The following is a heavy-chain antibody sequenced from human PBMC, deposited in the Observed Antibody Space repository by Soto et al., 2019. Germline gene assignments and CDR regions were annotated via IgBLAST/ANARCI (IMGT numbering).Heavy chain of an antibody. D-gene: IGHD5-18*01. CDR3: ARDQRGYSYGYGLGY. J-gene: IGHJ4*02. Sequence: QVQLVQSGAEVKKPGASVKVSCKASGYTFTGYYMHWVRQAPGQGLEWMGWINPNSGGTNYAQKFQGRVTMTRDTSISTGYMELSRLRSDDTAVYYCARDQRGYSYGYGLGYWGQGTLVTVSS. CDR2: INPNSGGT. V-gene: IGHV1-2*02. CDR1: GYTFTGYY.